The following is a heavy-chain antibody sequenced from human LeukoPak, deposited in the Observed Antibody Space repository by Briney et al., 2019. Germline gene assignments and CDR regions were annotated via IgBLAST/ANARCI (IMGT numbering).Heavy chain of an antibody. CDR2: INHSGST. V-gene: IGHV4-34*01. CDR3: ASGAMVRGVIWFDP. CDR1: GGSFSGYY. Sequence: SETLSLTRAVYGGSFSGYYWSWIRQPPGKGLERIGEINHSGSTNYNPSLKSRVTISVDTSKNQFSLKLSSVTAADTAVYYCASGAMVRGVIWFDPWGQGTLVTVSS. D-gene: IGHD3-10*01. J-gene: IGHJ5*02.